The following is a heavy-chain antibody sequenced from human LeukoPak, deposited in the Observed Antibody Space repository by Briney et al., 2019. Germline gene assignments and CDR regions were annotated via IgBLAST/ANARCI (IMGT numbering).Heavy chain of an antibody. Sequence: RSLRLSCAASGFTFDDYAMHWVRQAPGKGLEWVSGISWNSGSIGYADSVKGRFTISRDNAKNSLYLQMNSLRAEDTALCYCAKDISSGAAAGGDYWGQGTLVTVSS. CDR2: ISWNSGSI. J-gene: IGHJ4*02. D-gene: IGHD6-13*01. CDR3: AKDISSGAAAGGDY. V-gene: IGHV3-9*01. CDR1: GFTFDDYA.